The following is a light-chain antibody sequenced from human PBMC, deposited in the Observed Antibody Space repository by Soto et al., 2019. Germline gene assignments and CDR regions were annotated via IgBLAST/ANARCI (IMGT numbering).Light chain of an antibody. CDR1: ESVGSD. J-gene: IGKJ4*01. V-gene: IGKV3-11*01. CDR3: QQRDSWPLT. CDR2: DVS. Sequence: ENVLTQSPATLSLSPGEGATLSCRASESVGSDLAWYQQKPGQPPRLLIYDVSGRATGVPARFSGSGSGTDFTLTISSLEPEDFALYYCQQRDSWPLTFGGRTKVEIK.